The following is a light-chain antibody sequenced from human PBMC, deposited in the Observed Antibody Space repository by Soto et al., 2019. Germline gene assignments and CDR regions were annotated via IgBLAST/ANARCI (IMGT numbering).Light chain of an antibody. J-gene: IGKJ5*01. CDR1: QSVSSY. CDR3: QQRSNWPRT. CDR2: DAS. V-gene: IGKV3-11*01. Sequence: EIVLTQSPATVSLSPGERATLSCRASQSVSSYLAWYQQKPGQAPRLLIYDASNRATGTPARISGSGSGTDFTLTISSLEPEDFAVYYCQQRSNWPRTFGQGTRLEIK.